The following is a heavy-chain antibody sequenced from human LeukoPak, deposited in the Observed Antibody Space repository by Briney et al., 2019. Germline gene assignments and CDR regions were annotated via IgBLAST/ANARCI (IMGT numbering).Heavy chain of an antibody. CDR3: ARQAATAYDYFDY. V-gene: IGHV5-51*01. Sequence: GESLKISCQGSGYSFTTYWIGWVRLMPGKGLEWMGIIYPGDSDTRYNPSFQGQVTISADKSINTAYLQWSTLKASDTAIYYCARQAATAYDYFDYWGQGTLVTVSS. D-gene: IGHD1-1*01. J-gene: IGHJ4*02. CDR2: IYPGDSDT. CDR1: GYSFTTYW.